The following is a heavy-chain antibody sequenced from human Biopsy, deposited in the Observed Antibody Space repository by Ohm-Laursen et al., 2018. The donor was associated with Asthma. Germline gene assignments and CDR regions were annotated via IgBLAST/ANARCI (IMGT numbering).Heavy chain of an antibody. V-gene: IGHV2-5*01. CDR2: IYWNGDT. J-gene: IGHJ4*01. CDR1: GFSLSKSGVG. D-gene: IGHD1-1*01. Sequence: TQTLTLTYTFSGFSLSKSGVGVGWIRLPPREAPDWLALIYWNGDTHYNPALHSRLTITKDTSRKQVVLAMSNMDTVDTGTYFCARAERRVEFSYFDNWGLGTLVYVSS. CDR3: ARAERRVEFSYFDN.